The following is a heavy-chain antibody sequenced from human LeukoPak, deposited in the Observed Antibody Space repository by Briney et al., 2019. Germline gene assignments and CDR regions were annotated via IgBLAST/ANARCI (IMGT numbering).Heavy chain of an antibody. D-gene: IGHD1-26*01. CDR1: GFTFSSYA. Sequence: GGSLRLSCAASGFTFSSYAMHWVRQAPGKGLEWVAVISYDGSNKYYADSVKGRFTISRDNSKDTLYLQMNSLRAEDTAVYYCARDLSSGSYSPIDYWGQGTLVTVSS. V-gene: IGHV3-30-3*01. CDR2: ISYDGSNK. J-gene: IGHJ4*02. CDR3: ARDLSSGSYSPIDY.